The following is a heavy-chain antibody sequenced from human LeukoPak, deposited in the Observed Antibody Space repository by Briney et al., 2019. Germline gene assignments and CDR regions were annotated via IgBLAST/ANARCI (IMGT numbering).Heavy chain of an antibody. V-gene: IGHV4-39*07. CDR2: MYYRGST. J-gene: IGHJ4*02. CDR3: APTTIRLGY. CDR1: GGSISSSSHY. Sequence: ASETLSLTCTVSGGSISSSSHYWGWIRQPPGKGLEWIGSMYYRGSTYHNPSLKSRVTISVDTSKNQFSLKLSSVTAADTDLYYCAPTTIRLGYWGQGTLVTVSS. D-gene: IGHD1-26*01.